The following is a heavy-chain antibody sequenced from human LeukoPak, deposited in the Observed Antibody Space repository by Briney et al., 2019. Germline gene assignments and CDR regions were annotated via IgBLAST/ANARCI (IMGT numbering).Heavy chain of an antibody. Sequence: SETLSLTCTVSGGSVSSYYWSWIRQPAGKGLEWIGRIYSTGTTYYKPSLKSRVTMSVDTSHNQFFLKLNSVTAADTAVYYCAREARSGYEGFWSDPWGQGTVVTVSS. CDR3: AREARSGYEGFWSDP. J-gene: IGHJ5*02. CDR1: GGSVSSYY. D-gene: IGHD5-12*01. CDR2: IYSTGTT. V-gene: IGHV4-4*07.